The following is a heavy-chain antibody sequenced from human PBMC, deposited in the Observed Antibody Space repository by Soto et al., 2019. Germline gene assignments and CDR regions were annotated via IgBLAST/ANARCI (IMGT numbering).Heavy chain of an antibody. CDR2: TYYRSKWYN. V-gene: IGHV6-1*01. J-gene: IGHJ6*02. Sequence: SQTLSLTCAISGDSVSSNSAAWNWIRQSPSRGLEWLGRTYYRSKWYNDYAVSVKSRITINPDTSKNQFSLQLNSVTPEDTAVYYCARDPAKYSSSLGEGYGMDVWGQGTTVTVSS. CDR3: ARDPAKYSSSLGEGYGMDV. CDR1: GDSVSSNSAA. D-gene: IGHD6-6*01.